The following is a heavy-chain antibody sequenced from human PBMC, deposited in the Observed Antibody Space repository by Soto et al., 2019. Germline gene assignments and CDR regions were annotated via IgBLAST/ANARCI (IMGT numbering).Heavy chain of an antibody. J-gene: IGHJ4*02. V-gene: IGHV1-8*01. CDR2: VNPNNGDT. Sequence: QVQLVQSGAELKKPGASVKVSCKASGYTFSNYDMNWVRQAPGQGPEWIGWVNPNNGDTGYAQKFQGRVTLTTDISTTTAYMELTSLRSEDTAIYYCANVSRKGSAIDFDYWGQGTLITVSS. CDR3: ANVSRKGSAIDFDY. D-gene: IGHD3-10*01. CDR1: GYTFSNYD.